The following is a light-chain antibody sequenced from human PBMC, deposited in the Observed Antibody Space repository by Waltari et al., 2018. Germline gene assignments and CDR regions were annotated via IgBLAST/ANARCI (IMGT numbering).Light chain of an antibody. Sequence: VLTQSPGTLSLSPGERATLSCRASQSVGRALAWYQQKPGQAPRLLIYDASIRATGGPDRFSGSESGTDFSLTISRLEPEDVAVYNCQHYVRLPVTFGQGTKVE. CDR1: QSVGRA. V-gene: IGKV3-20*01. CDR2: DAS. J-gene: IGKJ1*01. CDR3: QHYVRLPVT.